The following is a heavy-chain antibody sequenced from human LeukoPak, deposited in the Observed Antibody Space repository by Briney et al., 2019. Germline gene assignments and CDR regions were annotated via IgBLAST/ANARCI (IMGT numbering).Heavy chain of an antibody. J-gene: IGHJ4*02. CDR3: ARVSAASFDY. CDR1: GGSISSYY. Sequence: SETLSLTCTVSGGSISSYYWSWIRQPPGKGLEWIGYIYRSGSTNYNPSLKSRVTISVDTSKNQFSLKLSSVTAADTAVYYCARVSAASFDYWGQGTLVTVSS. D-gene: IGHD6-13*01. V-gene: IGHV4-59*01. CDR2: IYRSGST.